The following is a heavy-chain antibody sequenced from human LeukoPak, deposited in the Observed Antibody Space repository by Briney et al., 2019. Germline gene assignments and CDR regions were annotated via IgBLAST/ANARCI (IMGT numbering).Heavy chain of an antibody. CDR3: ARDHEDDSSGFVFDY. D-gene: IGHD3-22*01. J-gene: IGHJ4*02. CDR2: IYTSGST. CDR1: GGSISSYY. Sequence: SETLSLTCTVSGGSISSYYWSWIRQPAGKGLEWIGRIYTSGSTNYNPSLKSRVTMSVDTSKNQFSLKLSSVTAADTAVYYCARDHEDDSSGFVFDYWGQGTLVTVSS. V-gene: IGHV4-4*07.